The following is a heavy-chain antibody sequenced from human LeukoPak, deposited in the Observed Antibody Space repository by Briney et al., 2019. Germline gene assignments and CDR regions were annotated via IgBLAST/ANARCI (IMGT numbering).Heavy chain of an antibody. D-gene: IGHD3-10*01. CDR3: AAGAGITRY. Sequence: GGSLRLSCAGSGLTFYDYAMHWVLQAPGKGLEWVSGITWNGGSIAYADSVKGRVTISRDNAKNSLYLQVNSLRSEDTALYYCAAGAGITRYWGQGTLVSVSS. V-gene: IGHV3-9*01. J-gene: IGHJ4*02. CDR2: ITWNGGSI. CDR1: GLTFYDYA.